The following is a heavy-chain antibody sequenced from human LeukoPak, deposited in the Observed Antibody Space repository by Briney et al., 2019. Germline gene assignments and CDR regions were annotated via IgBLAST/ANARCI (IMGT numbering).Heavy chain of an antibody. CDR2: ISSSSSYI. Sequence: PGGSLRLSCAASGFTFSSYSMNWVRQAPGKGLEWVSSISSSSSYIYYADSVKGRFTISRDNAKNSLYLQMNSLRAEDTAVYYCATSIVGLTYDEHFQHWGQGTLVTASS. CDR3: ATSIVGLTYDEHFQH. V-gene: IGHV3-21*04. CDR1: GFTFSSYS. D-gene: IGHD1-26*01. J-gene: IGHJ1*01.